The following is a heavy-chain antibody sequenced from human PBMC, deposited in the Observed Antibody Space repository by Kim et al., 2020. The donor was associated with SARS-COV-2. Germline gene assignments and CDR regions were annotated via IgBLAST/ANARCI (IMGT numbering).Heavy chain of an antibody. J-gene: IGHJ5*02. CDR3: AKGYYDFWSGYRMVGWFDP. D-gene: IGHD3-3*01. Sequence: GRFTISRDNSKNTLYLQMNSLRAEDTAVYYCAKGYYDFWSGYRMVGWFDPWGQGTLVTVSS. V-gene: IGHV3-23*01.